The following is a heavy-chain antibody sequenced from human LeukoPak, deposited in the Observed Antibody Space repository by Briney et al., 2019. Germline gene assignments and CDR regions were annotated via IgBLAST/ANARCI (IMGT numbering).Heavy chain of an antibody. V-gene: IGHV3-7*01. D-gene: IGHD6-13*01. CDR3: ARESGSSSWRIDY. CDR2: RKQDGCDK. Sequence: QTGGALRLSCAASGVTFSSDWMSWVRQAPGKGLEWVANRKQDGCDKYYVDSVKGRFTISRDNAKNSLYLQMNSLRAEDTAVYYCARESGSSSWRIDYWGQGTLVTVSS. CDR1: GVTFSSDW. J-gene: IGHJ4*02.